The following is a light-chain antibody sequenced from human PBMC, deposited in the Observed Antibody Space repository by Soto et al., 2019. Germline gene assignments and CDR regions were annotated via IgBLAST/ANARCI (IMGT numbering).Light chain of an antibody. CDR3: QQYKSYST. CDR2: DAS. CDR1: QSLNSR. V-gene: IGKV1-5*01. Sequence: DIQMTQSPSTLSASVGDRVTLTCRAAQSLNSRLAWYQHRPGKAPRLLIYDASTLESGVQSRFSGSGSGTEFTLTINNLQPDDLATYICQQYKSYSTFGRGTKVDIK. J-gene: IGKJ1*01.